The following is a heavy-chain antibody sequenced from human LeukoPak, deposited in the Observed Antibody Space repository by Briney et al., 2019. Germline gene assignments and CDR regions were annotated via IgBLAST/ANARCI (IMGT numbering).Heavy chain of an antibody. CDR3: ARASYCSGGSCYSDY. D-gene: IGHD2-15*01. Sequence: ASVKVSCKASGFTFTSSAMQWVRQARGQRLEWIGWIVVGSGNTNYAQKFQERVTITRDMSTSTAYMELSSLKSDDTAVYYCARASYCSGGSCYSDYWGQGTLVTVSS. V-gene: IGHV1-58*02. CDR2: IVVGSGNT. CDR1: GFTFTSSA. J-gene: IGHJ4*02.